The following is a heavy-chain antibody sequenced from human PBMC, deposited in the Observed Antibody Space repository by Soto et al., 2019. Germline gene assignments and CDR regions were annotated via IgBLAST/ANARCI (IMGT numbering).Heavy chain of an antibody. J-gene: IGHJ6*02. Sequence: QVQLVQSGTEVKRPGDSVKVSCKASGYTFTGYYVHWVRQAPGQGLGWMGWINPNSGDTYLAQRFQGRVTMNRDTSIGTAYLELRVLTSDDTAEYYCAKGGAIVAAGTRVYLYNAMDVWGQGTTVTVSS. D-gene: IGHD1-26*01. V-gene: IGHV1-2*02. CDR3: AKGGAIVAAGTRVYLYNAMDV. CDR1: GYTFTGYY. CDR2: INPNSGDT.